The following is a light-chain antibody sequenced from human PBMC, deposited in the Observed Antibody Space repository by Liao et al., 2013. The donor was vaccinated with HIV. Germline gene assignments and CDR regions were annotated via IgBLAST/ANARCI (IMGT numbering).Light chain of an antibody. CDR1: TLAKQF. CDR3: QSTDSSGTYVV. J-gene: IGLJ2*01. V-gene: IGLV3-25*03. CDR2: KDL. Sequence: SYELTQPPSVSVSPGQTARITCSGDTLAKQFAYWYQQKPGQAPVLVIYKDLERPSGIPERFSGSSSGTTVTLTISGVQAEDEADYYCQSTDSSGTYVVFGGGTKLTVL.